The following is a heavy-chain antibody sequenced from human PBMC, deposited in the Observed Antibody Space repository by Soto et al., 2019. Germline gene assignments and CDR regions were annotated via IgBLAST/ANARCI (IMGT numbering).Heavy chain of an antibody. Sequence: ASVKVSCKASGGTFSSYAISWVRQAPGQGLEWMGWINAGNGNTNYAQKFQGRVTITRDTSASTAYMELSSLRSEDTAVYYCARGRSNSRLAVAGYYFDYWGQGTLVTVSS. J-gene: IGHJ4*02. D-gene: IGHD6-19*01. CDR2: INAGNGNT. CDR3: ARGRSNSRLAVAGYYFDY. CDR1: GGTFSSYA. V-gene: IGHV1-3*01.